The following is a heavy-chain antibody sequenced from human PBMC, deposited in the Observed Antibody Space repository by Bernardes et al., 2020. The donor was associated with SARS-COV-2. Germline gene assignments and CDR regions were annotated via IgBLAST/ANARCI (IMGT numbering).Heavy chain of an antibody. J-gene: IGHJ4*02. CDR1: GFTFSSYS. V-gene: IGHV3-21*01. D-gene: IGHD3-16*02. CDR3: AGTFGGVIVPNFDY. CDR2: ISSSSSYI. Sequence: GGSLRLSCAASGFTFSSYSMNWVRQAPGKGLEWVSSISSSSSYIYYADSVKGRFTISRDNAKNSLYLQMNSLRAEDTAVYYCAGTFGGVIVPNFDYWGQGTLVTVSS.